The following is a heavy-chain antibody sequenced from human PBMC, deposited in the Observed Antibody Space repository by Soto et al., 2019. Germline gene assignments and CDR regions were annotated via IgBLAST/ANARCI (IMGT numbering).Heavy chain of an antibody. V-gene: IGHV3-21*01. J-gene: IGHJ4*02. CDR3: GREGYKWKYQGHY. Sequence: EVQLVESGGGLVKPGGSLRLSCAASGFTFSSYSMNWVRQAPGKGLEWVSPISSSSSYIYYADSVKGRFTISRDNAKNSLYLQMNSLRAEDTAVYYCGREGYKWKYQGHYWGQGTLVTVSS. D-gene: IGHD1-20*01. CDR1: GFTFSSYS. CDR2: ISSSSSYI.